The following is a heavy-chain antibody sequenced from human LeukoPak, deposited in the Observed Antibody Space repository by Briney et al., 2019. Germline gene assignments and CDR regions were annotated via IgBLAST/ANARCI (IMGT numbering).Heavy chain of an antibody. CDR2: IYYSGST. V-gene: IGHV4-59*01. Sequence: SETLSLTCTVSGGSISSYYWRWIRQPPGKGLEWGGYIYYSGSTNYNPSLKSRVTISVDTFKNQFSLKLSSVTAADTAVYYCARHALSTVTTLDYYGMDVWGQGTTVTVSS. CDR1: GGSISSYY. D-gene: IGHD4-17*01. J-gene: IGHJ6*02. CDR3: ARHALSTVTTLDYYGMDV.